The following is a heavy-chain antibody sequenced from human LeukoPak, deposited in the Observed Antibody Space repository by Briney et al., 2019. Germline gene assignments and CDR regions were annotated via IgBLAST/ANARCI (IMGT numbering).Heavy chain of an antibody. Sequence: SETLSLTCTVSGGSISSYYWSWIRQPPGKGLEWIGYIYYSGSTNYNPSLKSRVTISVDTSKNQFSLKLSSVTAVDTAVYYCARGHNWFDPWGQGTLVTVSS. J-gene: IGHJ5*02. V-gene: IGHV4-59*01. CDR2: IYYSGST. CDR3: ARGHNWFDP. CDR1: GGSISSYY.